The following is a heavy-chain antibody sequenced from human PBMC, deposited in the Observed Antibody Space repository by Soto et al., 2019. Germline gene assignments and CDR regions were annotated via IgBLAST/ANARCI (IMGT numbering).Heavy chain of an antibody. CDR2: ISYDGSNK. J-gene: IGHJ5*02. Sequence: PGGSLRLSCAAPGFTFSSYAMHWIRQAPGKGLEWVAVISYDGSNKYYADSVKGRFTISRDNSKNTLYLQMNSLRAEDTAAYYCARVPYSGSYPLWFDPWGQGALVTVSS. CDR1: GFTFSSYA. CDR3: ARVPYSGSYPLWFDP. D-gene: IGHD1-26*01. V-gene: IGHV3-30-3*01.